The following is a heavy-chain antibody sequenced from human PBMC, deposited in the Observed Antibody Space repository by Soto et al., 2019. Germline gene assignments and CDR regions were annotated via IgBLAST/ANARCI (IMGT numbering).Heavy chain of an antibody. CDR2: INAGKGNT. V-gene: IGHV1-3*01. J-gene: IGHJ4*02. Sequence: ASVKVSCKASGYTFTNYAMHWVRQAPGQRLEWMGWINAGKGNTKYSQKFQGRVTITRDTSASTAYMELSSLTSEDTAVYYCARAGDDCSSVRCYRSDYGGQRTLV. CDR1: GYTFTNYA. D-gene: IGHD2-2*02. CDR3: ARAGDDCSSVRCYRSDY.